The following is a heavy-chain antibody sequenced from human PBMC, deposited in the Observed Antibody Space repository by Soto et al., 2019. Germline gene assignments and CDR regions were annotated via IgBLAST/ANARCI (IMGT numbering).Heavy chain of an antibody. CDR3: ARHAVHSSGFTDY. Sequence: GGSLRLSCAASGFTFSDYDRSWIRQAPGKGLEWVSYISSSSSDTNYVDSVKGRFTISRDNAKNSLYLQMNSLRAEDTAVYYCARHAVHSSGFTDYWGQGTLVTVSS. CDR1: GFTFSDYD. J-gene: IGHJ4*02. V-gene: IGHV3-11*06. CDR2: ISSSSSDT. D-gene: IGHD6-19*01.